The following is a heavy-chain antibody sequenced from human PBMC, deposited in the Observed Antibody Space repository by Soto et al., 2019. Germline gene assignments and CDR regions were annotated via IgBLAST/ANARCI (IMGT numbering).Heavy chain of an antibody. CDR3: ARGGARWPGYFDS. CDR2: IYYRGSS. CDR1: GGSISGDYY. V-gene: IGHV4-30-4*08. Sequence: SETLSLTCSVSGGSISGDYYWSLIRQSHEKGLEWIGYIYYRGSSYSNPALQSRLSMSLDTSKSQFSLKLRSVTAADTAVFYGARGGARWPGYFDSWGQGALVTVSS. D-gene: IGHD2-15*01. J-gene: IGHJ4*02.